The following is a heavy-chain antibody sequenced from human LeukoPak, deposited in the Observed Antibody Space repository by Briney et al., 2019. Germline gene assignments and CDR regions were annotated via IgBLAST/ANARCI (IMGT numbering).Heavy chain of an antibody. CDR3: AIYSGSFPGCLDP. CDR1: GINLYNKW. D-gene: IGHD1-26*01. V-gene: IGHV3-7*01. J-gene: IGHJ5*02. Sequence: GFLETFRAGPGINLYNKWIKRVRPASGEGTGWVANINKDGSQKDYVDSVKGRFTISRDNAKNSLYLQMNSLRAEDTAVYYCAIYSGSFPGCLDPWGQGTLVTVSS. CDR2: INKDGSQK.